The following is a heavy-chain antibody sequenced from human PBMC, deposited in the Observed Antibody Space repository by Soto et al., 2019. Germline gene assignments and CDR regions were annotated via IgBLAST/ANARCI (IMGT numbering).Heavy chain of an antibody. V-gene: IGHV1-69*13. CDR3: ARDSGWEPGAFDY. D-gene: IGHD1-26*01. CDR2: IIPIFGTA. CDR1: GGTFSSYA. J-gene: IGHJ4*02. Sequence: GASVKVSCKASGGTFSSYAISWVRQAPGQGLEWMGGIIPIFGTANYAQKFQGRVTITADESTSTAYMELSSLRSEDTAVYYCARDSGWEPGAFDYWGQGTLVTVSS.